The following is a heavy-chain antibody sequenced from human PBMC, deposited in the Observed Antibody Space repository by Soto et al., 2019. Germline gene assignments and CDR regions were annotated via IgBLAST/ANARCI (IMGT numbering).Heavy chain of an antibody. Sequence: PGESLKISCKGSGYSFTSYWISWVRQMPGKGLEWMGRIDPSDSYTNYSPSFQGHVTISADKSISTAYLQWSSLKASDTAMYYCARSAGYSGSYEDAFDIWGQGTMVTVSS. V-gene: IGHV5-10-1*01. CDR2: IDPSDSYT. CDR1: GYSFTSYW. D-gene: IGHD1-26*01. J-gene: IGHJ3*02. CDR3: ARSAGYSGSYEDAFDI.